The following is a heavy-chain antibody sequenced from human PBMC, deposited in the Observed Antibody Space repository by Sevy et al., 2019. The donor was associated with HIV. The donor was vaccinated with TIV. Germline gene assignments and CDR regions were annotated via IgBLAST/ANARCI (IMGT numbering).Heavy chain of an antibody. CDR1: GRTFNSYA. J-gene: IGHJ4*02. Sequence: SVKVSCKASGRTFNSYAISWVRQAPGQGLEWMGGIIPMLGTAYYVQKFQDRVTITADESTSTAYMELSSLRSEDTAVYYCARSISWYASFDYWGQRTLVTVSS. D-gene: IGHD6-13*01. V-gene: IGHV1-69*13. CDR3: ARSISWYASFDY. CDR2: IIPMLGTA.